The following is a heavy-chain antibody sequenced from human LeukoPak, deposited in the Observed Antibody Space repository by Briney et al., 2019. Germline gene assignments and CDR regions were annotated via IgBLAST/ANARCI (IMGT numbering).Heavy chain of an antibody. CDR3: TTDGNDYGDYVDYYYGMDV. D-gene: IGHD4-17*01. Sequence: GGSLRLSCAASGFTCSNAWMSWVRQAPGNGLEWFGRIKSKTDGGTTDYAAPVKGRFTISRDDSKNTLYLQMNSLKTEDTAVYYCTTDGNDYGDYVDYYYGMDVWGQGTTVTVSS. J-gene: IGHJ6*02. CDR2: IKSKTDGGTT. V-gene: IGHV3-15*01. CDR1: GFTCSNAW.